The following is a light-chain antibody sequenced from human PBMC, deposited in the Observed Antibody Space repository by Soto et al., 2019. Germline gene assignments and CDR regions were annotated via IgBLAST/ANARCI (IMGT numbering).Light chain of an antibody. CDR1: QSVSSNS. CDR2: GAS. CDR3: QQYGSSPPWT. Sequence: EIVLTQSPGTLSLSPGERATLSCRASQSVSSNSLVWYQQKPGQAPRLLIHGASSRATGIPDRFSGSGSGTDCTLTISRLEPEDIAVYYCQQYGSSPPWTVGQGTKVEIK. J-gene: IGKJ1*01. V-gene: IGKV3-20*01.